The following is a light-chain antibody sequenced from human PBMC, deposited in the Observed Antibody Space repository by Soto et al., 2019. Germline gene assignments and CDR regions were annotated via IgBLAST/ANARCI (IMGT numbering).Light chain of an antibody. J-gene: IGKJ5*01. CDR1: ESISDW. CDR2: KAS. CDR3: QQYSTSSIS. Sequence: DIQMTQSPSTLSASVGDRVTFTCRASESISDWLVWYHQKPGKAPKLLIYKASRLESGVPSRFSGSASGTEFTLTITSPQPDDFGTYYCQQYSTSSISFGPGTRLEIK. V-gene: IGKV1-5*03.